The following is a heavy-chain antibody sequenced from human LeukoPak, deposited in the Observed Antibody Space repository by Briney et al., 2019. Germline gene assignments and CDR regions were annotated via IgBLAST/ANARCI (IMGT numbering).Heavy chain of an antibody. CDR1: GFTFSSYA. Sequence: GGSLRLSCAASGFTFSSYAMGWVRQAPGKGLEWVSTISGSGGSTYYADSVRGRFTISRDNSKNTLYLQMSSLRVEDTAFYFCAARPPIVVAGPFDHWGQGTLVTVSS. J-gene: IGHJ4*02. D-gene: IGHD6-19*01. CDR3: AARPPIVVAGPFDH. V-gene: IGHV3-23*01. CDR2: ISGSGGST.